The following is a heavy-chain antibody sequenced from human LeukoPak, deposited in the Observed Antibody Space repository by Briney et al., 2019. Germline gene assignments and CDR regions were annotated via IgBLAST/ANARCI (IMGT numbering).Heavy chain of an antibody. V-gene: IGHV3-21*01. J-gene: IGHJ4*02. CDR2: ISAASTYI. CDR3: ARGNYRYYDSSGYPFYFDY. Sequence: GESLRLSCAASGFTFSNYDMNWVRQAPGKGLEWVSSISAASTYIYYADSVQGRFTISRDNAKNSLYQQMSSLRAEDTAVYFCARGNYRYYDSSGYPFYFDYWGQGALVTVSS. CDR1: GFTFSNYD. D-gene: IGHD3-22*01.